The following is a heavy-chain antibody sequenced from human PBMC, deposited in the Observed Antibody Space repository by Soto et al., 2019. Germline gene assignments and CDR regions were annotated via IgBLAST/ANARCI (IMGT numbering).Heavy chain of an antibody. V-gene: IGHV1-24*01. CDR1: GYTLTDLS. CDR2: FDPEDGET. Sequence: QVQLVQSGAEVKKPGASVKVSCKVSGYTLTDLSMQWVRQAPGKGLEWMGGFDPEDGETIYAQKFQGRDNLTEDTATDTAFMELSSLRSEDTAVYYCATHRGVRFLEWLPEGSLGYWGQGTLVTVSS. J-gene: IGHJ4*02. D-gene: IGHD3-3*01. CDR3: ATHRGVRFLEWLPEGSLGY.